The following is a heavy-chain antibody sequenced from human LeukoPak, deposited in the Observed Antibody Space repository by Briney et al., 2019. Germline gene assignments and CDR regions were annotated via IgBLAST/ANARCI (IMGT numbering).Heavy chain of an antibody. CDR1: GFTFSSYG. CDR3: AKVSARMVRGVLYYFDY. CDR2: ISGSGGST. J-gene: IGHJ4*02. Sequence: GRSLRLSCAASGFTFSSYGMHWVRQAPGKGLEWVSAISGSGGSTYYADSVKGRFTISRDNSKNTLYLQMNSLRAEDTAVYYCAKVSARMVRGVLYYFDYWGQGTLVTVSS. V-gene: IGHV3-23*01. D-gene: IGHD3-10*01.